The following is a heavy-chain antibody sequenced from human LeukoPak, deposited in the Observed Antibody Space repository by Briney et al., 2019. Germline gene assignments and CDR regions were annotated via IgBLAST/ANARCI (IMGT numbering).Heavy chain of an antibody. V-gene: IGHV5-51*01. J-gene: IGHJ4*02. D-gene: IGHD3-22*01. Sequence: KGGESLKISCKGSGYSFTSYWIGWVRQMPGRGLEWMGIIYPGDSDARYSPSFQGQVTISADKSISTAYLQWSSLKASDTAMYYCARLETMIANFDYWGQGTLVTVSS. CDR2: IYPGDSDA. CDR1: GYSFTSYW. CDR3: ARLETMIANFDY.